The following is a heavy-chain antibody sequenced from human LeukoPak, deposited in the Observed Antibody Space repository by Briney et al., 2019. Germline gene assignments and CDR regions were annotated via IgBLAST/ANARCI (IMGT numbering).Heavy chain of an antibody. D-gene: IGHD6-6*01. CDR1: GYTSIDYY. CDR3: ARAKLDYYYYYMDV. J-gene: IGHJ6*03. CDR2: INPNSGVT. Sequence: ASVKVSCKSSGYTSIDYYIFWVRQAPGQGLEWMGWINPNSGVTTYAQRFQGRVSMTTDTSIKSAYMELNSLKSDDTALYYCARAKLDYYYYYMDVWGKGTTVIVSS. V-gene: IGHV1-2*02.